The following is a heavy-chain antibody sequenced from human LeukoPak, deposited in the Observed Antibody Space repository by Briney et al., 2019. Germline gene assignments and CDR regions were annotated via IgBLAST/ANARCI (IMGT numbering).Heavy chain of an antibody. CDR1: GFTFSSYA. J-gene: IGHJ4*02. CDR3: AKLSVVTVAGTFGLADYFDY. V-gene: IGHV3-23*01. CDR2: ISGSGGST. D-gene: IGHD6-19*01. Sequence: TGGSLRLSCAASGFTFSSYAMSWVRQAPGKGLEWVSAISGSGGSTYYADSVKGRFTISRDNSKNTLYLQMNSLRAEDTAVYYCAKLSVVTVAGTFGLADYFDYWGQGTLVTVSS.